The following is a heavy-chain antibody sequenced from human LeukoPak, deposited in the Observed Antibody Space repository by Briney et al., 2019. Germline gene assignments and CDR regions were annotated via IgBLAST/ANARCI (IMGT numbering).Heavy chain of an antibody. D-gene: IGHD3-10*01. V-gene: IGHV3-20*04. J-gene: IGHJ4*02. CDR3: AKDWNWNYYGSTVY. CDR1: GFTFDDYD. CDR2: ISWNGGRT. Sequence: GGSLRLSCAASGFTFDDYDLVWVRQAPGKGLEWVSGISWNGGRTAYADSVKGRFTISRDDAKNSLYLQLNSLRAEDTAIYYCAKDWNWNYYGSTVYWGQGTLVTVSS.